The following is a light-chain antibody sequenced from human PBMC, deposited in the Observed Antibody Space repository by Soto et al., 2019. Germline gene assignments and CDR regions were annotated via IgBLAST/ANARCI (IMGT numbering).Light chain of an antibody. Sequence: DIQMTQSPSSVSASEGDNITINCRASQTIPTFLDWYQQKPGQAPKVLIFHISHLKSGVPSRFSGSGSGRDFTLTISSLQAEDFATYYCQCTAHSPRTFGGGTRVEIK. CDR2: HIS. V-gene: IGKV1-39*02. CDR1: QTIPTF. J-gene: IGKJ4*01. CDR3: QCTAHSPRT.